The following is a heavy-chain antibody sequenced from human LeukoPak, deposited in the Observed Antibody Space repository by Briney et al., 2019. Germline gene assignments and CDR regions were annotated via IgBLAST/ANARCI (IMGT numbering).Heavy chain of an antibody. Sequence: GASVKVSCKASGYTFTSYGISWVRQAPGQGLEWMGWISAYSGNTNYAQKLQGRVTMTTDTSTSTAYMELRSLRSDDTAVYYCARDKIYYGSGSSNWFDPWGQGTLVTVSS. CDR1: GYTFTSYG. V-gene: IGHV1-18*01. CDR3: ARDKIYYGSGSSNWFDP. D-gene: IGHD3-10*01. CDR2: ISAYSGNT. J-gene: IGHJ5*02.